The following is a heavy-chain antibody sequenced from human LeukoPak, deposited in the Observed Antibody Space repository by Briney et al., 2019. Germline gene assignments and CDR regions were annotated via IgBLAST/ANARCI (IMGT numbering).Heavy chain of an antibody. CDR2: VYYIGST. Sequence: SETLSLTCTVSDGSISSFSYYWAWIRQPPGKGLQWIGSVYYIGSTYYNPSLESRVTISVDTSKNQFSLQLRSVTAADTAVYYCARHEKGGAAAGYWYFDLWGRGTLITVSS. CDR1: DGSISSFSYY. J-gene: IGHJ2*01. CDR3: ARHEKGGAAAGYWYFDL. V-gene: IGHV4-39*01. D-gene: IGHD6-13*01.